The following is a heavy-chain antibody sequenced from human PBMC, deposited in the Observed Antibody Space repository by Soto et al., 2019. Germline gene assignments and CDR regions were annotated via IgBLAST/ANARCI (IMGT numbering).Heavy chain of an antibody. CDR1: GGSISSSSYY. J-gene: IGHJ4*02. Sequence: SETLSLTCTVSGGSISSSSYYWGWIRQPPGKGLEWIGSIYYSGSTYYNPSLKSRVTISVDTSKNQFSLKLTSVTAADTAVYYGSRQGYYDSSGYYWVGGDYWGQGTLVTVSS. D-gene: IGHD3-22*01. CDR3: SRQGYYDSSGYYWVGGDY. CDR2: IYYSGST. V-gene: IGHV4-39*01.